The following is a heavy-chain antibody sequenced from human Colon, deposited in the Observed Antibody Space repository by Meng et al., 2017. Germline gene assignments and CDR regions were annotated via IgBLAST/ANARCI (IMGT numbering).Heavy chain of an antibody. J-gene: IGHJ5*02. CDR3: ARGIAVADNWFDP. V-gene: IGHV4-59*07. CDR1: GGSISCYY. D-gene: IGHD6-19*01. CDR2: NSYRGTP. Sequence: SGLRLSRPPGHPSLISPCSGGSISCYYWCWLRPPPGTGLECSVNNSYRGTPNYHPSFKSRATISVYTSKNLSSLRLSSVTAADTALYYCARGIAVADNWFDPWGQGTLVTVSS.